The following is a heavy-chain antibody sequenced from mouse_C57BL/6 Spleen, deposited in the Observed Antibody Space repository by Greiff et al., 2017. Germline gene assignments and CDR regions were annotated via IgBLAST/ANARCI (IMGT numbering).Heavy chain of an antibody. CDR3: AGRVTVVAGCFDV. Sequence: QVQLQQPGAELVKPGASVKLSCKASGYTFTSYWMQWVKQRPGQGLAWIGEIDPSDSYTNYNQKFKGKATLTVDTSSSTAYMQLSSLTSEDSAVSYCAGRVTVVAGCFDVWGTGTTVTVSS. CDR1: GYTFTSYW. J-gene: IGHJ1*03. V-gene: IGHV1-50*01. D-gene: IGHD1-1*01. CDR2: IDPSDSYT.